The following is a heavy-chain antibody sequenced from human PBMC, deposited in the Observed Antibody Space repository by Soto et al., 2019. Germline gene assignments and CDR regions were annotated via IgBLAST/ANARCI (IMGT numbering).Heavy chain of an antibody. CDR3: ARKLRCSSSCYFDC. CDR1: GGSISSYY. CDR2: IYYSGST. Sequence: SETLSLTCTVSGGSISSYYWSWIRQPPGKGLEWIGYIYYSGSTNYNPSLKSRVTISVDTSKNQFSLKLSSVTAADTAVYYCARKLRCSSSCYFDCWGQGTLVTVSS. V-gene: IGHV4-59*08. J-gene: IGHJ4*02. D-gene: IGHD6-13*01.